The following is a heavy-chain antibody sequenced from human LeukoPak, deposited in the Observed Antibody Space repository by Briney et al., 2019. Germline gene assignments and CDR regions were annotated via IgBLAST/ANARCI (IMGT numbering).Heavy chain of an antibody. Sequence: SETLSVTFTVTGGSISSYYWSWIRQPPGKGLAWIGYIYYSGSTNYNLPLKSRVTISVDTSKNQFSLKLSSVTAADTAVYYCARAPGWFGELLLDYWGQGTLVTVSS. CDR3: ARAPGWFGELLLDY. D-gene: IGHD3-10*01. CDR1: GGSISSYY. CDR2: IYYSGST. V-gene: IGHV4-59*01. J-gene: IGHJ4*02.